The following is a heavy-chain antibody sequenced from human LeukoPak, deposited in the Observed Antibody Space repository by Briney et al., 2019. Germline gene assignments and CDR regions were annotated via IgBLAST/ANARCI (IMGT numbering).Heavy chain of an antibody. V-gene: IGHV4-34*01. CDR2: INHSGST. D-gene: IGHD5-18*01. Sequence: SETLSLTCAVSGGSFSGYYWSWIRQPPGKGLEWIGEINHSGSTNYNPSLKSRVTISVDTSKNQFSLKLSSVTAADTAVYYCARGRVPWIQLWLPVAGHYFDYWGQGTLVTVSS. CDR1: GGSFSGYY. CDR3: ARGRVPWIQLWLPVAGHYFDY. J-gene: IGHJ4*02.